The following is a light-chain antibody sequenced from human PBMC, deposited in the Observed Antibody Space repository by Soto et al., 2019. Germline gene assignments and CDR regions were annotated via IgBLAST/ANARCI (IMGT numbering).Light chain of an antibody. CDR2: GAS. Sequence: ENVLTQSPGTLSLSPGERATLSCRASQSVRTNYLAWYQQKPGQAPRLLIYGASSRATGIPDRFSGSGSGTDFTLTISRLEPEDFAVYYCQVRTNWSIAFGRGTRLEIK. CDR1: QSVRTNY. J-gene: IGKJ5*01. V-gene: IGKV3D-20*02. CDR3: QVRTNWSIA.